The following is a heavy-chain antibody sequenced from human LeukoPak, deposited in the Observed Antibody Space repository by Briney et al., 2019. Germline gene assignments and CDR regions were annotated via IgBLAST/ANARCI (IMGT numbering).Heavy chain of an antibody. Sequence: PGGTLRLSCAASGFTFSSYAMHWVRQAPGKGLEWVAVISYDGSNKYYADSVKGRFTISRDNSKNTLYLQMNSLRAEDTAVYYCARDQRDYYDSSGGAFDIWGQGTMVTVSS. J-gene: IGHJ3*02. CDR1: GFTFSSYA. CDR3: ARDQRDYYDSSGGAFDI. V-gene: IGHV3-30*04. D-gene: IGHD3-22*01. CDR2: ISYDGSNK.